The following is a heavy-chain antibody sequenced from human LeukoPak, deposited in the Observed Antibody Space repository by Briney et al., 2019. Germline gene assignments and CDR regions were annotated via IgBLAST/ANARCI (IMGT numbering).Heavy chain of an antibody. CDR3: ARGCSSTSCYWSDY. CDR1: GYTFTSHG. J-gene: IGHJ4*02. Sequence: ASVKVSCKTSGYTFTSHGISWVRQAPGQGLEWMGWISAYNGNTNYAQKLQGRVTMTTDTSTSTAYMELRSLRSDDTAVYYCARGCSSTSCYWSDYWGQGTLVTVSS. V-gene: IGHV1-18*01. D-gene: IGHD2-2*01. CDR2: ISAYNGNT.